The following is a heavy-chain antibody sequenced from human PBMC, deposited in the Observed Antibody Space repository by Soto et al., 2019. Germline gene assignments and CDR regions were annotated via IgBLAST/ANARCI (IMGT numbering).Heavy chain of an antibody. D-gene: IGHD2-15*01. J-gene: IGHJ5*02. CDR2: INGSGGKK. CDR3: ARNQPAELLPLATVDWVEP. CDR1: GFTFENFG. V-gene: IGHV3-23*01. Sequence: GRSLRLSCAVSGFTFENFGMSWVRQAPGKGLEWISSINGSGGKKYYAENVKGRFTMTRDKSKSTVYLELNNLSAEDTAVYHCARNQPAELLPLATVDWVEPWGQGSVVTVSS.